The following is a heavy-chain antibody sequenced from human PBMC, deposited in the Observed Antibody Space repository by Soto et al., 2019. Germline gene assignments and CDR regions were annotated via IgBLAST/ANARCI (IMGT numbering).Heavy chain of an antibody. Sequence: QVHLVQSGAEVKKPGASVKVSCKASGYTFTSYGITWVRQAPGQGLEWMGWISAHNGNTDYAQKLQGRVIVTRDTSTCTAYMELRSLRSDDTAVYYCARGRYGDYWGQGPLVTVSS. J-gene: IGHJ4*02. CDR3: ARGRYGDY. CDR2: ISAHNGNT. D-gene: IGHD1-1*01. V-gene: IGHV1-18*01. CDR1: GYTFTSYG.